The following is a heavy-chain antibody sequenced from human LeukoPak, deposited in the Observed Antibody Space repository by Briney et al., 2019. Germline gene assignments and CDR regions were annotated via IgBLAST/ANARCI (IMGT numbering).Heavy chain of an antibody. CDR2: ISSSSSYI. D-gene: IGHD3-10*01. CDR3: ARVPTYYYGSGSLHYFDY. Sequence: GGSLRLSCAASGFTFSSYSMNWVRQAPGKGLEWVSSISSSSSYIYYADAVKGRFIISRDNAKNSLYLQMNRLRAEDTAVYYCARVPTYYYGSGSLHYFDYWGQGTLVTVSS. CDR1: GFTFSSYS. V-gene: IGHV3-21*01. J-gene: IGHJ4*02.